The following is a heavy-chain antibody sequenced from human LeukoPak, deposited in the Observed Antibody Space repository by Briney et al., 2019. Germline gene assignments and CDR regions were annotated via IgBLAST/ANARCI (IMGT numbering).Heavy chain of an antibody. J-gene: IGHJ6*02. D-gene: IGHD6-13*01. Sequence: GGSLRLSCAASGFTFSDYYMSWIRQAPGKGLEWVSYISSSGSTIYYADSVKGRFTISRDNSKNTLYLQMNSLRAEDTAVYYCAKDGGTGAAAGSDYYYGMDVWGQGTTVTVSS. V-gene: IGHV3-11*04. CDR1: GFTFSDYY. CDR2: ISSSGSTI. CDR3: AKDGGTGAAAGSDYYYGMDV.